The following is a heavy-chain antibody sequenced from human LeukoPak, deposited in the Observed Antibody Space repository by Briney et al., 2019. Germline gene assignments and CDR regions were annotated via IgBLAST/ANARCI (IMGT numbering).Heavy chain of an antibody. CDR3: ARDPNPGIAAAGTPDP. CDR1: GFTVSSNY. V-gene: IGHV3-66*02. CDR2: IYSGGST. Sequence: GGSLRLSCAASGFTVSSNYMSWVRQAPGKGLEWVSVIYSGGSTYYADSVKGRFTISRDNSKNTLYLQMNSLRAEDTAVYYCARDPNPGIAAAGTPDPWGQGALVTVSS. D-gene: IGHD6-13*01. J-gene: IGHJ5*02.